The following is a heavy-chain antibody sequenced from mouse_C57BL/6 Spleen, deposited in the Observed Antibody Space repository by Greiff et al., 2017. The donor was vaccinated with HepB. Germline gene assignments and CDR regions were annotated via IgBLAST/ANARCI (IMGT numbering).Heavy chain of an antibody. Sequence: EVKLVESGGGLVKPGGSLKLSCAASGFTFSSYAMSWVRQTPEKRLEWVATISDGGSYTYYPDNVKGRFTISRDNAKNNLYLQMSHLKSEDTAMYYCARDGGGYYGNYEAYWGQGTLVTVSA. V-gene: IGHV5-4*01. CDR2: ISDGGSYT. D-gene: IGHD2-1*01. J-gene: IGHJ3*01. CDR1: GFTFSSYA. CDR3: ARDGGGYYGNYEAY.